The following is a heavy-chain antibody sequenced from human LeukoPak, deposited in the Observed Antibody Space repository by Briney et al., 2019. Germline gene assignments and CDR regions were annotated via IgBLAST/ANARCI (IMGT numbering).Heavy chain of an antibody. CDR2: IKEDGSER. V-gene: IGHV3-7*01. CDR3: ARDTPSGIAAAGTWPIDY. CDR1: GFTFSRYW. Sequence: ESGGSLRLSCAASGFTFSRYWMSWVRQAPGKGLEWVANIKEDGSERNYVDSVKGRFTISRDNAKKSLYLQMNSLRAEDTAVYYCARDTPSGIAAAGTWPIDYWGQGTLVTVSS. D-gene: IGHD6-13*01. J-gene: IGHJ4*02.